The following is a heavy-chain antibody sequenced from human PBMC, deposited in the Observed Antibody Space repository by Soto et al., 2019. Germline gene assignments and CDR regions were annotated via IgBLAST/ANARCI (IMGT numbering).Heavy chain of an antibody. CDR1: GGSVSSSGYY. D-gene: IGHD6-13*01. V-gene: IGHV4-39*01. CDR2: TYHSGTP. Sequence: PSETLSLTCTVSGGSVSSSGYYWGWIRQPPGKALEWIGHTYHSGTPYYNPSLKSRVIISVDRSNNQLSLKLRSVTAADTAVYYCARAQTAGTLVYFDYWGQGTLVTVSS. CDR3: ARAQTAGTLVYFDY. J-gene: IGHJ4*02.